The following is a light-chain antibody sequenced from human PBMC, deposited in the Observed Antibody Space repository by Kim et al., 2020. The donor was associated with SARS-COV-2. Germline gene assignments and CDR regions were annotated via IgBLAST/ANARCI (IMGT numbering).Light chain of an antibody. J-gene: IGKJ4*01. V-gene: IGKV1-39*01. CDR1: QSINTN. CDR3: QQSNSTPLT. Sequence: ASVGDRVTITCRASQSINTNLNWDQQKSGKAPKLLIYAASSLQGGVPSRFSGSGSGTDFTLTISSLQPEDSATYYCQQSNSTPLTFGGGTKVDIK. CDR2: AAS.